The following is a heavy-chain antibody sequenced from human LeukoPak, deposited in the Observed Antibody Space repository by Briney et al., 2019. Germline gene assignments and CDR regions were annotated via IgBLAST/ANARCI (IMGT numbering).Heavy chain of an antibody. Sequence: GGSLRFSCAASGFTFSSYNMNWVRQAPGKGLEWVSSISSSHTYTYYAGSVKGRFTISRDNAKNSLYLQMNSLRAEDTAVYYCARVTMIEVALGFYGMDVWGQGTTVTVSS. CDR3: ARVTMIEVALGFYGMDV. CDR2: ISSSHTYT. CDR1: GFTFSSYN. J-gene: IGHJ6*02. V-gene: IGHV3-21*01. D-gene: IGHD3-22*01.